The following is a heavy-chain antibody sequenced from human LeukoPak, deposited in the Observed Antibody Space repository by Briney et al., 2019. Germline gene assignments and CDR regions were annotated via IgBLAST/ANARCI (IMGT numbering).Heavy chain of an antibody. CDR1: GFTFSDYY. D-gene: IGHD5-24*01. J-gene: IGHJ3*02. CDR2: ISSSGSTI. V-gene: IGHV3-11*04. Sequence: GGSLRLSCAASGFTFSDYYMSWIRQAPGKGLEWVSYISSSGSTIYYADSVKGRFTISRDNAKNSLYLQMNSLRAEDTAVYYCARDKRWLQRGAFDIWGQGTMVTVYS. CDR3: ARDKRWLQRGAFDI.